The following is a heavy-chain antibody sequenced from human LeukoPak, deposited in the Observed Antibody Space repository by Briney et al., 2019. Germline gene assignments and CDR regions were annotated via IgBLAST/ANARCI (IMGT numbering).Heavy chain of an antibody. CDR1: GFTFSGYA. D-gene: IGHD6-19*01. Sequence: GGSLRLSCSASGFTFSGYALHWVRQAPGKGLESVSAISSNGGSTSYADSVKGRFTISRDNSKNTLYLQMSSLRAEDTAVYYCVKDWGRGWYRFDCWGQGTLVTVSS. V-gene: IGHV3-64D*09. J-gene: IGHJ4*02. CDR2: ISSNGGST. CDR3: VKDWGRGWYRFDC.